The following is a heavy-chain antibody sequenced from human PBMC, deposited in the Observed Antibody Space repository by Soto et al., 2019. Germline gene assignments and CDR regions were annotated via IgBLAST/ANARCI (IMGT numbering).Heavy chain of an antibody. V-gene: IGHV4-39*01. CDR2: IYYSGST. CDR3: ARHENRYSVSYYYYYGMDV. D-gene: IGHD1-26*01. Sequence: SETLSLTCTVSGGSISSSNYFWGWIRQPPGKGLEWIGSIYYSGSTYYNPSLKSPVTISVDSSKNQFSLKLSSVTAADTAVYYCARHENRYSVSYYYYYGMDVWGQGTTVTVSS. CDR1: GGSISSSNYF. J-gene: IGHJ6*02.